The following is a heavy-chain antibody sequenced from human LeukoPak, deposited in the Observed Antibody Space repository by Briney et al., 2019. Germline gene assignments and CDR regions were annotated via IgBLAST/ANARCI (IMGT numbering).Heavy chain of an antibody. V-gene: IGHV1-69*02. CDR3: AILREDCSSTSCLDY. CDR1: GGTFSSYT. Sequence: SSVKVSCKASGGTFSSYTISWVRQAPGQGLEWMGRIIPILGIANYAQKFRGRVTITADKSTSTAYMELSSLRSEDTAAYYCAILREDCSSTSCLDYWGQGTLVTVSS. CDR2: IIPILGIA. D-gene: IGHD2-2*01. J-gene: IGHJ4*02.